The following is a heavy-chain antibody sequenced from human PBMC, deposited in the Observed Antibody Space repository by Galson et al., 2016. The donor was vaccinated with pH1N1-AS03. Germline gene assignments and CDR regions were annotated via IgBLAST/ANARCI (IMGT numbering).Heavy chain of an antibody. CDR1: GFIFSAYS. D-gene: IGHD5-24*01. CDR3: ARDRPNYNVYLDH. Sequence: SLRLSCAASGFIFSAYSMHWVRQAPGKGLEWVAVIWYDGSNKNYVDSVKGRFIVSRDNSNDTLYLQMNSLRAEDTAVYYCARDRPNYNVYLDHWGQGILVTVSS. CDR2: IWYDGSNK. J-gene: IGHJ4*02. V-gene: IGHV3-33*08.